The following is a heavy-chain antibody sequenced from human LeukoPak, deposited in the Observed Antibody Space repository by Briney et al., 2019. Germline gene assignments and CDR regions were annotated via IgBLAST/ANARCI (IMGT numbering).Heavy chain of an antibody. V-gene: IGHV3-48*04. Sequence: GGSLRLSCAASGFTFSTYGMNWVRQAPGKGLERVSYISSGRSITYYAGSVKGRFTVSRENAKNSLYLQMNSLRAEDTAVYYCARDHMGYDYWGQGTLVTVSS. D-gene: IGHD1-26*01. J-gene: IGHJ4*02. CDR1: GFTFSTYG. CDR3: ARDHMGYDY. CDR2: ISSGRSIT.